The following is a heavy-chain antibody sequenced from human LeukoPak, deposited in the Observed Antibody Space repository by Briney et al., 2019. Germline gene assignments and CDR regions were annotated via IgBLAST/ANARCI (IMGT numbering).Heavy chain of an antibody. V-gene: IGHV3-23*01. CDR2: ISGSGGST. CDR1: GFTFSSYA. Sequence: GGSLRLSCAASGFTFSSYAMSWVRQAPGKGLEWVSTISGSGGSTYYADSVKGRFTISRGNSKNTLYLQMNSLRAEDTAAYYCAKLWDSGTYFYFDYWGQGTLVTVSS. CDR3: AKLWDSGTYFYFDY. J-gene: IGHJ4*02. D-gene: IGHD1-26*01.